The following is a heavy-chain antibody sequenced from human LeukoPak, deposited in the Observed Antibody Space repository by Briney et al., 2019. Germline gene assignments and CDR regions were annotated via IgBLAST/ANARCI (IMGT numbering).Heavy chain of an antibody. V-gene: IGHV4-39*07. Sequence: SETLSLTCTVSGGSISSSSYYWGWIRQPPGKGLEWIGSIYYSGSTYYNPSLKSRVTISVDTSKNQFSLKLSSVTAADTAVYYCARGPSGSYLKWFDPWGQGTLVTVSS. J-gene: IGHJ5*02. CDR1: GGSISSSSYY. CDR3: ARGPSGSYLKWFDP. CDR2: IYYSGST. D-gene: IGHD1-26*01.